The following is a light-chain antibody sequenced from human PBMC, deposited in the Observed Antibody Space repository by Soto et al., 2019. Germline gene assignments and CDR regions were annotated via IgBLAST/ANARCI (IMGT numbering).Light chain of an antibody. Sequence: DIQMTQSPSTLSASVGDRVTITCRASQSISSWLAWYQQKPGKAPKLLIYDASSLESGVPSRFSGSGSGTEFTLTISSLQPDEFATYYCQQYNSYSQFGQGTKVEIK. J-gene: IGKJ1*01. CDR2: DAS. V-gene: IGKV1-5*01. CDR3: QQYNSYSQ. CDR1: QSISSW.